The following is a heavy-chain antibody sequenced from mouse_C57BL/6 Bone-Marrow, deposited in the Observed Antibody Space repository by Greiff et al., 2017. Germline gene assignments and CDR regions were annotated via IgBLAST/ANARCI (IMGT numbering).Heavy chain of an antibody. CDR2: IDPEDGET. CDR1: GFNIKDYY. V-gene: IGHV14-2*01. CDR3: ARGGYGSSYDWDY. D-gene: IGHD1-1*01. J-gene: IGHJ2*01. Sequence: VQLQQSGAELVKPGASVKLSCTASGFNIKDYYMHWVKQRTEQGLEWIGRIDPEDGETQYAPKFQGKATITADTSSNTAYLQLSSLTSEDTAVYYWARGGYGSSYDWDYWGRGTTLTVAS.